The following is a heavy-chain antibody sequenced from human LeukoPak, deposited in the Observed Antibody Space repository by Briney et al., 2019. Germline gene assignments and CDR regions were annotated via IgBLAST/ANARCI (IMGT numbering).Heavy chain of an antibody. CDR3: ARGGDYGTKTFDY. CDR2: INHSGNT. D-gene: IGHD4-17*01. Sequence: SETLSLTCAVYGGSFSGYYWSWIRQPPGKGLEWIGEINHSGNTNYNPSLKSRVTISVDTSKNQFSLQLKSVTPEDTAVYFCARGGDYGTKTFDYWGQGILVTVSS. V-gene: IGHV4-34*01. J-gene: IGHJ4*02. CDR1: GGSFSGYY.